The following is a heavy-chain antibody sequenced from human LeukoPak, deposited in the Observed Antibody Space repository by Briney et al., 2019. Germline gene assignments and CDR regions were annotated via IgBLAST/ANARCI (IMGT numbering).Heavy chain of an antibody. V-gene: IGHV3-53*01. CDR1: GFSVSSNY. J-gene: IGHJ3*01. Sequence: GGSLRLSCAASGFSVSSNYMNWVRQAPGKGLEWVSVIYSGGSTYYADSVKGRFTISRDNSKNTLHLQMNSLRAEDTAVYYCAGDSYSGIYRLGAFDVWGQGTMVTVSS. CDR2: IYSGGST. D-gene: IGHD1-26*01. CDR3: AGDSYSGIYRLGAFDV.